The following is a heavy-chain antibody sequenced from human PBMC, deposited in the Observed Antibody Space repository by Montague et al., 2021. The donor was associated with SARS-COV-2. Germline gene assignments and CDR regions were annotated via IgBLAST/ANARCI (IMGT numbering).Heavy chain of an antibody. CDR3: ARAQNICCIANCVNYFDL. V-gene: IGHV4-59*01. J-gene: IGHJ4*02. CDR2: VHYTEST. CDR1: GGSIRSYY. Sequence: SETLSLTCEVSGGSIRSYYWRWIGYVHYTESTKYNPSLKNRVTLSLDTPKNHFSLRLNSATAADTAVYYGARAQNICCIANCVNYFDLWGLGALVSVSS. D-gene: IGHD1-1*01.